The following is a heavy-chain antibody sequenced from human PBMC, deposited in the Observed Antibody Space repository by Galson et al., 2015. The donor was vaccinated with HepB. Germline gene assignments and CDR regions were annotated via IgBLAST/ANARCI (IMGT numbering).Heavy chain of an antibody. CDR2: IKSKTDGGTT. CDR1: GFTFSNAW. V-gene: IGHV3-15*07. D-gene: IGHD2-2*01. J-gene: IGHJ6*04. CDR3: TTLLYCSSTSCATSEV. Sequence: SLRLSCAASGFTFSNAWMNWVRQAPGKGLEWVGRIKSKTDGGTTDYAAPVKGRFTISRDDSKNTLYLQMNSLKTEDTAVYYCTTLLYCSSTSCATSEVWGKGTTVTVSS.